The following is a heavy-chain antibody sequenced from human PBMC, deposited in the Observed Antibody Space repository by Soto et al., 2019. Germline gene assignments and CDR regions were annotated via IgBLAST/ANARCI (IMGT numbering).Heavy chain of an antibody. CDR3: ARASYGYKEGWFDP. J-gene: IGHJ5*02. V-gene: IGHV4-30-4*01. Sequence: SETLSLTCTVSGGSISSGDYYWSWIRQPPGKGLEWIGYIYYSGSTYYNPSLKSRVTISVDTSKNQFSLKLSSVTAADTAVYYCARASYGYKEGWFDPWGQGTLVTVPQ. CDR1: GGSISSGDYY. D-gene: IGHD5-18*01. CDR2: IYYSGST.